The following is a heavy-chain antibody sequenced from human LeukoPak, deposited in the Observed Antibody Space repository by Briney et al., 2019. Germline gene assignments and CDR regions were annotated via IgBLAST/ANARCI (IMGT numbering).Heavy chain of an antibody. Sequence: SQTLSLTCTVSGGSISSGSYYWSWIRQPAGKGLEWIGRIYTSGSTNYNPSLKSRVTISVDTSKNQFSLKLSSVTAADTAVYYCARADGSGSYSPYYYYYGMDVWGQGTTVTVSS. CDR3: ARADGSGSYSPYYYYYGMDV. D-gene: IGHD3-10*01. CDR2: IYTSGST. CDR1: GGSISSGSYY. V-gene: IGHV4-61*02. J-gene: IGHJ6*02.